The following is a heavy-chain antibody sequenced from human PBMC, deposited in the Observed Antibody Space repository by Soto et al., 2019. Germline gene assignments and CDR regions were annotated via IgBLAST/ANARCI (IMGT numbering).Heavy chain of an antibody. J-gene: IGHJ3*01. D-gene: IGHD3-22*01. CDR1: GGSVTNINYF. CDR3: ARHEYVSSSYDLLDV. Sequence: SETLSLTCCVSGGSVTNINYFWAWIRQSPGKGLEWIANIYYTGTTFYNPSLRSRVSMTIDASKNRFSLNLSSVTASDTALYYCARHEYVSSSYDLLDVWGRGTMVTVSS. CDR2: IYYTGTT. V-gene: IGHV4-39*01.